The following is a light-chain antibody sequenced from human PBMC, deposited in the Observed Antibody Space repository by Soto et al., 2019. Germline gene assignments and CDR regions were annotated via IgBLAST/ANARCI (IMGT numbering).Light chain of an antibody. CDR3: QQYYTAPFT. V-gene: IGKV4-1*01. CDR1: QSVLYSSNNKNY. CDR2: WAS. Sequence: DIVMTQSPDSLSVSLGEGATINCKSSQSVLYSSNNKNYLAWYQQKPGQPPKLLIYWASTRESGVPDRFSGSGSATEFTLTISSLQAEDVAIYYCQQYYTAPFTFGPGTKVDI. J-gene: IGKJ3*01.